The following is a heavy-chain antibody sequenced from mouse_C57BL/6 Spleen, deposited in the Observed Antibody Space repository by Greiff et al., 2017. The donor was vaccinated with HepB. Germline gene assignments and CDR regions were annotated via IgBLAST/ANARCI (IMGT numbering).Heavy chain of an antibody. CDR1: GYTFTSYW. J-gene: IGHJ2*01. V-gene: IGHV1-50*01. D-gene: IGHD1-1*01. CDR3: ARGGTTVVGFDY. CDR2: IDPSDSYT. Sequence: VKQSCKASGYTFTSYWMQWVKQRPGQGLEWIGEIDPSDSYTNYNQKVKGKATLTVDTSSSTAYMQLSSLTSEDSAGYYCARGGTTVVGFDYWGQGTTLTVSA.